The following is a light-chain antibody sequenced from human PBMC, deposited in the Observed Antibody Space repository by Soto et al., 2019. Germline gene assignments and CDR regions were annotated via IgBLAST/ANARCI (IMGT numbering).Light chain of an antibody. V-gene: IGKV3-20*01. J-gene: IGKJ2*01. CDR1: QSVSSSY. CDR2: GAS. CDR3: QQYRCSPYT. Sequence: EIVLTQSPGTLSLSPGERATLSCRASQSVSSSYLAWHQQKPGQAPRLIIYGASSRATGIPDRFSGSGSGTDFTLTISRLEPEYLAVYYWQQYRCSPYTFGQGTKLEIK.